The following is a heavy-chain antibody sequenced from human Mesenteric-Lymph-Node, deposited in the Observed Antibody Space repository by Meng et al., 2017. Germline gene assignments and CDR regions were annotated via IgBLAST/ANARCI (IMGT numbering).Heavy chain of an antibody. CDR1: GFSVSRNY. J-gene: IGHJ5*02. Sequence: EVQLGETGGGLFQPGGALRLSCAASGFSVSRNYMSWVRQAPGKGLEWVSVIYSGGSTYYADSVKGRFTISRDNSKNTLFLQMNSLRAEDTAVYYCARDLNGASSWGQGTLVTVSS. V-gene: IGHV3-53*02. CDR2: IYSGGST. D-gene: IGHD7-27*01. CDR3: ARDLNGASS.